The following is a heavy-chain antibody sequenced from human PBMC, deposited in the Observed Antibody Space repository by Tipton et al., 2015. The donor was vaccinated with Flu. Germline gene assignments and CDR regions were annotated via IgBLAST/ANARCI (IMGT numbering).Heavy chain of an antibody. Sequence: TLSLTCTVSGGSISSYYWSWIRQPAGKGLEWIGYIYYSGSTNYNPSLKSRVTISVDTSKNQFSLKLSSVTAADTAVHYCARGDCSSTSCLDYWGQGTLVTVSS. CDR3: ARGDCSSTSCLDY. CDR2: IYYSGST. CDR1: GGSISSYY. D-gene: IGHD2-2*01. J-gene: IGHJ4*02. V-gene: IGHV4-59*01.